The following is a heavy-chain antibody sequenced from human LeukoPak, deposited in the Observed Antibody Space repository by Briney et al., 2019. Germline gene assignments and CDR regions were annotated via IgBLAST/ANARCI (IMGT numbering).Heavy chain of an antibody. V-gene: IGHV1-46*03. Sequence: EASVKVSCKASGYTFTSYYMHWVRQAPGQGLEWMGIINPSGGSTSYAQKFQGRVTMTRDTSTSTVYMELSSLRSEDTAVYYCARAPPSGQLWSPPNYWGQGTLVTVSS. D-gene: IGHD5-18*01. CDR2: INPSGGST. CDR3: ARAPPSGQLWSPPNY. CDR1: GYTFTSYY. J-gene: IGHJ4*02.